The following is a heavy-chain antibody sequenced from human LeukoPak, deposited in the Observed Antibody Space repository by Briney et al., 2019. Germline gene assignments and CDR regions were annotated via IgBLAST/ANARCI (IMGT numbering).Heavy chain of an antibody. CDR2: ISGSGVGT. D-gene: IGHD2-21*01. CDR3: AKDQVISGSEASDI. J-gene: IGHJ3*02. V-gene: IGHV3-23*01. Sequence: PGGSLRLSCAASGFTFSLYWMHWVRQAPGKGLVWVSGISGSGVGTYYADSVKGRFTISRDNSWNTLYLQMSSLRAEDTAVYYCAKDQVISGSEASDIWGQGTMVTVSS. CDR1: GFTFSLYW.